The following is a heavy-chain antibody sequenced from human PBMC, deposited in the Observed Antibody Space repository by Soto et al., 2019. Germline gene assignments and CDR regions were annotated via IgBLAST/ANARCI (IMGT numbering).Heavy chain of an antibody. V-gene: IGHV4-31*03. CDR1: GGSISSGGYY. CDR3: ARSIAVAGRYYYGMDV. CDR2: IYYSGST. D-gene: IGHD6-19*01. J-gene: IGHJ6*02. Sequence: SETLSLTCTVSGGSISSGGYYWSWIRQHPGKGLEWIGYIYYSGSTYYNPSLKSRVTISVDTSKNQFSLKLSSVTAADTAVYYCARSIAVAGRYYYGMDVWGQGTTVTVSS.